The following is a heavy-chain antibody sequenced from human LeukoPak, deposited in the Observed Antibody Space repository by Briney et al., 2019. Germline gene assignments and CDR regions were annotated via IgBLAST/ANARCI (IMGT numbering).Heavy chain of an antibody. CDR1: GGSISSGSYY. V-gene: IGHV4-61*02. Sequence: SQTLSLTCTVSGGSISSGSYYWSWIRQPAGKGLEWIGRIYTSGSTNYNPSLKSRVTISVDTSKNQFSLKLSSVTAADTAVYYCARINYGDYWGQGTLVTVSS. CDR3: ARINYGDY. CDR2: IYTSGST. J-gene: IGHJ4*02.